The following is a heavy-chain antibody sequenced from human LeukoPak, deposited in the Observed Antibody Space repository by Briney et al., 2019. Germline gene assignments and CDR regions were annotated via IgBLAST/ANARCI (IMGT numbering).Heavy chain of an antibody. CDR1: GFTFSSYE. CDR2: ISSSGSTI. J-gene: IGHJ5*02. V-gene: IGHV3-48*03. D-gene: IGHD3-22*01. Sequence: GGSLRLSXAASGFTFSSYEMNWVRQTPGKGLEWLSYISSSGSTIYYADSVKGRFTISRDNAKNSLYLQMNSLRAEDTAVYYCARNGDSSGYPTPNWFDPWGQGTLVTVSS. CDR3: ARNGDSSGYPTPNWFDP.